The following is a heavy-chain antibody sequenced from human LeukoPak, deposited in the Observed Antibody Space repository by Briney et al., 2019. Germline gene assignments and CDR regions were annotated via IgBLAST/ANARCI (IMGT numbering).Heavy chain of an antibody. Sequence: SETLSLTCAVYGESFSGYYWSWIRQPPGKGLEWIGEINHSGSTNYNPSLKSRVTISVDTSKNQFSLKLSSVTAADTAVYYCAGPGSYPDYWGQGTLVTVSS. CDR2: INHSGST. CDR3: AGPGSYPDY. CDR1: GESFSGYY. J-gene: IGHJ4*02. D-gene: IGHD1-26*01. V-gene: IGHV4-34*01.